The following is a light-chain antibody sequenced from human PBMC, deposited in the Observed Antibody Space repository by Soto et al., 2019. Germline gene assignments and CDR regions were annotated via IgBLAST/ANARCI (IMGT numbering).Light chain of an antibody. CDR2: LTS. J-gene: IGKJ5*01. CDR1: QTVRNNY. CDR3: HHYGSSPLT. V-gene: IGKV3-20*01. Sequence: EFVLTQSPGTLSLSPGERATLSCRASQTVRNNYLAWYQQKPGQAPRLLIYLTSNRAAGVPSRFSGSGSGTDFTLTISRLEPEDFAVYYCHHYGSSPLTFGQGTRLEIK.